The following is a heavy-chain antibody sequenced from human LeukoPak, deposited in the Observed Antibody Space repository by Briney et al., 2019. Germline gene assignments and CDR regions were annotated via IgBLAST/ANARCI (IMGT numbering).Heavy chain of an antibody. Sequence: ASVKVSFKSSGYTFTSYYMYWVRQAPGQGLEWMGIINPSGGSTSYAQKFQGRVTMTRDTSTSTVYMELSSLRSEDTAVYYCARDSGMVRGTVDYWGQGTLVTVSS. CDR1: GYTFTSYY. CDR3: ARDSGMVRGTVDY. CDR2: INPSGGST. V-gene: IGHV1-46*01. D-gene: IGHD3-10*01. J-gene: IGHJ4*02.